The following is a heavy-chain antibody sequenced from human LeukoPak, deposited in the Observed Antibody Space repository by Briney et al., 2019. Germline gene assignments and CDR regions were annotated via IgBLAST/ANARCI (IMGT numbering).Heavy chain of an antibody. V-gene: IGHV3-74*01. CDR3: ARADRTHDFWTPTYYYGMDV. CDR2: INSDGSST. D-gene: IGHD3-3*01. CDR1: GFTFSSYW. J-gene: IGHJ6*02. Sequence: GGSLRLSCAASGFTFSSYWMHWVRQAPGKGLVWVSRINSDGSSTSYADSVEGRFTISRDNAKNTLYLQMNSLRAEDTAVYYCARADRTHDFWTPTYYYGMDVWGQGTTVTVSS.